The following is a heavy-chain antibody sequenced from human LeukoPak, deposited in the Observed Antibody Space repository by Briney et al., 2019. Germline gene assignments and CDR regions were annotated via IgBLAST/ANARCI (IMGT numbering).Heavy chain of an antibody. J-gene: IGHJ4*02. CDR3: ARTVGYHDY. CDR2: INHSGST. D-gene: IGHD2-2*01. CDR1: GGSFSGYY. Sequence: SETLSLTCAVYGGSFSGYYWSWIRQPPGKGLEWIGEINHSGSTNYNPSLKSRVTISVDTSKNQFSLKLSSVTAADTAVYYCARTVGYHDYWGQGTLVTVSS. V-gene: IGHV4-34*01.